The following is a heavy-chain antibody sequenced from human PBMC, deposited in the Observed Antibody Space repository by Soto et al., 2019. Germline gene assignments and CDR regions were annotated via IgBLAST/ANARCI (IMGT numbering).Heavy chain of an antibody. J-gene: IGHJ6*03. CDR1: GGSFSGYY. CDR2: INHSGST. CDR3: ARENPPYCSSTSCYGGGSWLNYYYMDV. Sequence: QVQLQQWGAGLLKPSETLSLTCAVYGGSFSGYYWSWIRQPPGKGLEWIGEINHSGSTNYNPSLKRRVPISVDTPKNQFPLRLGSVTAGDTVVYYCARENPPYCSSTSCYGGGSWLNYYYMDVWGKGTTVTVSS. V-gene: IGHV4-34*01. D-gene: IGHD2-2*01.